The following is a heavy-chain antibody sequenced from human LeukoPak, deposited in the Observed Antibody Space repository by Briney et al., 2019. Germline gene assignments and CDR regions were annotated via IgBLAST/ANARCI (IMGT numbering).Heavy chain of an antibody. J-gene: IGHJ4*02. Sequence: GGSLRLSCAASGFTFSDYYMSWIRQAPGKGLEWVSYISSSGSTIYYADSVKGRFTISRDNAKNSLYPRMNSLRAEDTAVYYCARARAARRDFDYWGQGTLVTVSS. CDR1: GFTFSDYY. V-gene: IGHV3-11*04. CDR3: ARARAARRDFDY. CDR2: ISSSGSTI. D-gene: IGHD6-6*01.